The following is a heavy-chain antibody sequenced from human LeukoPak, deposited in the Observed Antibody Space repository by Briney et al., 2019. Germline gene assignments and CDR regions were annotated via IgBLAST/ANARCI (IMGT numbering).Heavy chain of an antibody. D-gene: IGHD3-22*01. CDR1: GGSISSSSYY. CDR2: IYSSGST. Sequence: SETLSLTCTVSGGSISSSSYYWSWIRQPAGKGLEWIGRIYSSGSTHYNPSLKSRVTMSVDTSKNQFSLKLKSVTAADTAVYYCARCDDSRGYQLDYWGQGTLVTVSS. J-gene: IGHJ4*02. V-gene: IGHV4-61*02. CDR3: ARCDDSRGYQLDY.